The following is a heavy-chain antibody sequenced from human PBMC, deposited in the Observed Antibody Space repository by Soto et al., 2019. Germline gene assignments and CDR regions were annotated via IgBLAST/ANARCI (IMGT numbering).Heavy chain of an antibody. CDR1: GGSFSGYY. CDR3: AKLLVRGVTPFDY. Sequence: SETLSLTCAVYGGSFSGYYWSWIRQPPGKGLEWIGEINHSGSTNYNPSLKSRVTISVDTSKNQFSLKLSSVTAADTAVYYCAKLLVRGVTPFDYWGQGTLVTVSS. D-gene: IGHD3-10*01. CDR2: INHSGST. V-gene: IGHV4-34*01. J-gene: IGHJ4*02.